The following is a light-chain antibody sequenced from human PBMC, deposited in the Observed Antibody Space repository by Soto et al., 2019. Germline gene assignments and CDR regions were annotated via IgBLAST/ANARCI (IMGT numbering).Light chain of an antibody. V-gene: IGLV2-14*03. CDR3: CALTTSHTYV. J-gene: IGLJ1*01. CDR1: SSDIGHYDY. CDR2: HVT. Sequence: SALTQPASVSGSPGQSITISCTGTSSDIGHYDYVSWYQQHPGKAPKLIIYHVTYRPSRVSNRYSGSKSGNSASLTISGLQADDEADYYCCALTTSHTYVFGSGTKVTVL.